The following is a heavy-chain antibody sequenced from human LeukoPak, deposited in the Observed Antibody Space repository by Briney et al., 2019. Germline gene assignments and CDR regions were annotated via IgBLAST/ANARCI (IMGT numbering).Heavy chain of an antibody. CDR1: GITYEDYA. CDR3: AQLDVLRSDYFES. D-gene: IGHD3-22*01. CDR2: ISGGGRST. V-gene: IGHV3-23*01. Sequence: GGSLRLSCVASGITYEDYAFSWVRQAPGKGLERVSVISGGGRSTSYADSLKGRFTISRDNSKNTLYLQMNSLRAEDTAVYYCAQLDVLRSDYFESWGQGTLVTVSS. J-gene: IGHJ4*02.